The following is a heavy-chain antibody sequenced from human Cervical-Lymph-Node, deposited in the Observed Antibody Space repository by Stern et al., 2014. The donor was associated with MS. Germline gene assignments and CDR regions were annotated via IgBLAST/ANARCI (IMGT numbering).Heavy chain of an antibody. CDR1: GGTLSDYG. J-gene: IGHJ6*02. D-gene: IGHD4-17*01. CDR3: ARDGDSSMLGLDV. V-gene: IGHV1-69*01. Sequence: QVQLLQPGAEVKKPGSSVKVSCKASGGTLSDYGISWVRQAPGQGLEWMGGIIPMFGTANYAQKFQGRVTITADDSTNTAYMDLSSLTSEDTAVYYCARDGDSSMLGLDVWGQGTTVTVSS. CDR2: IIPMFGTA.